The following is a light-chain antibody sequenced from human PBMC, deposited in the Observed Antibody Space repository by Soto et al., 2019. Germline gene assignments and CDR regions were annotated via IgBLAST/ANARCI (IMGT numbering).Light chain of an antibody. J-gene: IGLJ3*02. CDR2: GNS. V-gene: IGLV1-40*01. CDR1: SSNIGAGYD. CDR3: QSYDSSLSGWV. Sequence: QSVLTQPPSVSGAPGQTVTISCTGSSSNIGAGYDVHWYQQLPGTAPKLLISGNSNRPSGVPDRFSGSKSGTSASLAITGVQAEDEADYYCQSYDSSLSGWVFGGGTKLTVL.